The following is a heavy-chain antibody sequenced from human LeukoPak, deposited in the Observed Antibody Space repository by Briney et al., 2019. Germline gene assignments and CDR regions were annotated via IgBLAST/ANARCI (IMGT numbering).Heavy chain of an antibody. D-gene: IGHD3-22*01. Sequence: SETLSLTCTVSGGSISSSYYWGWIRPPPGKGLEWIGSVYYSGSTYFNPSLKSRVTISVDTSKNQFSLKLSSVTAADTAVYYCVRDFYYYDSSGLDWGQGTLVTVSS. V-gene: IGHV4-39*07. CDR3: VRDFYYYDSSGLD. CDR1: GGSISSSYY. J-gene: IGHJ4*02. CDR2: VYYSGST.